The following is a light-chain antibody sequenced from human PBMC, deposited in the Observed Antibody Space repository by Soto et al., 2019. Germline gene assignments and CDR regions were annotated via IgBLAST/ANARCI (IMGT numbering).Light chain of an antibody. V-gene: IGKV1-5*01. CDR2: HAS. J-gene: IGKJ1*01. Sequence: DIQMTQSPSTLSASVGDRVTITCRASQSINNWLAWYQQKPGKAPTLLIYHASSLESGVPSRFSGSGSGTEFTLTISSLQPDDVATYYCQQYNTYLSFGQGTKVEIK. CDR3: QQYNTYLS. CDR1: QSINNW.